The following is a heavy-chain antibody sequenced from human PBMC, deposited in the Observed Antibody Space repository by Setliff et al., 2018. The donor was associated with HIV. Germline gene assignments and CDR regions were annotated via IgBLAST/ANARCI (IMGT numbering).Heavy chain of an antibody. V-gene: IGHV2-5*01. CDR3: AHSPDTWYFGEYFRH. CDR2: IHWNDDK. J-gene: IGHJ1*01. Sequence: SGPTLVNPTQTLTLTCTLSGLSLNISDVGVGWLRQPPGKALEWLAPIHWNDDKRYSPSLKSRVTVTKDTAKNQVVLTMTNMDPADTATYFCAHSPDTWYFGEYFRHWGQGTLVTVST. CDR1: GLSLNISDVG. D-gene: IGHD3-9*01.